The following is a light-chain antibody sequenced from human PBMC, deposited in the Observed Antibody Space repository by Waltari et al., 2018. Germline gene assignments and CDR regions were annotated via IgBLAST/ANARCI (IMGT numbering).Light chain of an antibody. CDR3: QQSYSPLT. CDR1: QSISTY. CDR2: AAS. J-gene: IGKJ4*01. V-gene: IGKV1-39*01. Sequence: DFRMTQSPSSLSASVGDRATITCRASQSISTYLNWYQQKPGKAPNLLIYAASSLQSGVPSRFSGSGSGTDFTLTISSLQPEDFATYYCQQSYSPLTFGGGTKVEIK.